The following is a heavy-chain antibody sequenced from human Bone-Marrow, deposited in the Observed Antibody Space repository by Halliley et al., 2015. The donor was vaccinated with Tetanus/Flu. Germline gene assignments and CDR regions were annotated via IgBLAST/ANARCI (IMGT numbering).Heavy chain of an antibody. CDR2: IYPADSDT. CDR1: GYMFPNYW. D-gene: IGHD2-15*01. J-gene: IGHJ4*02. Sequence: EVQLVQSGAEVKKPGESLKISCKGSGYMFPNYWIGWVRQMPGKGLEWMGNIYPADSDTRYSLTFEGQVTISADKSISTAYLQWSSLKASDTAVYYCVRHEKGGGANDYXXXGTLVTVSS. CDR3: VRHEKGGGANDY. V-gene: IGHV5-51*01.